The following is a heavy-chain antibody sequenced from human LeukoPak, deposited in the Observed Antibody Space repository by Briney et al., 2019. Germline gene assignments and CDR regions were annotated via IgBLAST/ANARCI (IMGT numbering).Heavy chain of an antibody. D-gene: IGHD3-10*01. J-gene: IGHJ5*02. CDR3: ASRKITMVRGVKNWFDP. CDR2: INHSGST. CDR1: GGSFSGYY. Sequence: SETLSLTCAVYGGSFSGYYWSWIRQPPGKGLEWIVEINHSGSTNYNPSLKSRVTISVDTSKSQFSLKLSSVTAADTAVYYCASRKITMVRGVKNWFDPWGQGTLVTVSS. V-gene: IGHV4-34*01.